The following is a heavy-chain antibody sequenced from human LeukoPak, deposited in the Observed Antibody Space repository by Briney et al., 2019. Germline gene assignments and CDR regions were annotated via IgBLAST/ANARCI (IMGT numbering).Heavy chain of an antibody. Sequence: GGSLRLSCAASGFTFSSYAMHWVRQAPGKGLEWVAVISYDGSNKYYADSVKGRFTISRDNSKNTLYLQMNSLRAEDTAVYYCAREMQQLPHCGMDVWGQGTTVTVSS. D-gene: IGHD6-13*01. J-gene: IGHJ6*02. CDR2: ISYDGSNK. CDR3: AREMQQLPHCGMDV. CDR1: GFTFSSYA. V-gene: IGHV3-30*04.